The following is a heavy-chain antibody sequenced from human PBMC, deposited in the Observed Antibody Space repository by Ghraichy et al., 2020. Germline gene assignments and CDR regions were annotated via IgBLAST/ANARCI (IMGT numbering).Heavy chain of an antibody. CDR3: ARHSPERFFDWLLSGPSERNWFDP. CDR2: VYHSGST. D-gene: IGHD3-9*01. CDR1: GFSISSGYH. J-gene: IGHJ5*02. V-gene: IGHV4-38-2*01. Sequence: SETLSLTCAVSGFSISSGYHWARIRQPPGQGLEWIGSVYHSGSTSYNPSLKSRVTISVDTYKNQLTLKLSSVTAADTAVYYCARHSPERFFDWLLSGPSERNWFDPWGQGTLVTVPS.